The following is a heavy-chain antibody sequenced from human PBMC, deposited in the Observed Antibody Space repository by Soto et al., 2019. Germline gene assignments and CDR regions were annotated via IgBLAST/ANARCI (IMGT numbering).Heavy chain of an antibody. CDR1: GYTFTSYG. V-gene: IGHV1-18*01. CDR2: ISAYNGNT. J-gene: IGHJ6*02. D-gene: IGHD6-13*01. CDR3: ARDDGAAAAGIGSPPDDYYYYGMDV. Sequence: ASVKVSCKASGYTFTSYGISWVRQAPGQGLEWMGWISAYNGNTNYAQKLQGRVTMTTDTSTSTAYMELGSLGSDDTAVYYCARDDGAAAAGIGSPPDDYYYYGMDVWGQGTTVTVSS.